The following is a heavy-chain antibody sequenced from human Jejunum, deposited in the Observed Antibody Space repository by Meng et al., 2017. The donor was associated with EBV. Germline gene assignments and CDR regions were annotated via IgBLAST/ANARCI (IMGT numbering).Heavy chain of an antibody. Sequence: QLQLQESGPGLVKPSETLSLTCTVSGGSISSSSFYWAWIRQPPGKGLEWIGSIYYSGSTYYNPSLKSRVTISEDTSKNQLSLKLNSVTAADTAVYYCASVGYYDSSGYCTDYWGQGALGTVAS. CDR1: GGSISSSSFY. J-gene: IGHJ4*02. CDR3: ASVGYYDSSGYCTDY. V-gene: IGHV4-39*07. CDR2: IYYSGST. D-gene: IGHD3-22*01.